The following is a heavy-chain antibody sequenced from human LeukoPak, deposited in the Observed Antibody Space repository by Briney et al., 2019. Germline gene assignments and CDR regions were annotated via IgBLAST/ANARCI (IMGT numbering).Heavy chain of an antibody. CDR1: GFTFDDYA. Sequence: GGSLRLSCAASGFTFDDYAMHWVRQAPGKGLEWVANIKQDGSEKYYVDSVKGRFTISRDNAKNSLYLQMNSLRAEDTAVYYCARDTGAWAPQYHWGQGTLVTVSS. CDR3: ARDTGAWAPQYH. CDR2: IKQDGSEK. D-gene: IGHD3-10*01. V-gene: IGHV3-7*01. J-gene: IGHJ5*02.